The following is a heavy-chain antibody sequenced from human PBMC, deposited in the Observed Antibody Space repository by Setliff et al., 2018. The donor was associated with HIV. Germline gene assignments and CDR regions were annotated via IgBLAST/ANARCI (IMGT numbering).Heavy chain of an antibody. CDR3: ARVTSTGFDI. V-gene: IGHV1-8*02. CDR1: GYTLTNYD. D-gene: IGHD1-1*01. Sequence: ASVKVSCKASGYTLTNYDINWLRQAAGQGLEWMGWMSGINDAGDSAQKFQGRVSMTKDTSINTAYMELRSLRSDDTAVYYCARVTSTGFDIWGQGTMVTVSS. J-gene: IGHJ3*02. CDR2: MSGINDAG.